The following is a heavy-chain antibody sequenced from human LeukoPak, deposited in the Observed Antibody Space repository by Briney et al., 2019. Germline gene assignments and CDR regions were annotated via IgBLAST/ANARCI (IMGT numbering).Heavy chain of an antibody. D-gene: IGHD2-21*01. CDR2: IIPIFGTA. CDR1: GGTFSSYA. CDR3: ARVPISYWGGYCFYYFDY. J-gene: IGHJ4*02. Sequence: ASVKVSCKASGGTFSSYAISWVRQAPGQGLEWMGGIIPIFGTANYAQKFQGRVTITADESTSTAYMELSSLRSEDTAVYYCARVPISYWGGYCFYYFDYWGQGTLVTVSS. V-gene: IGHV1-69*13.